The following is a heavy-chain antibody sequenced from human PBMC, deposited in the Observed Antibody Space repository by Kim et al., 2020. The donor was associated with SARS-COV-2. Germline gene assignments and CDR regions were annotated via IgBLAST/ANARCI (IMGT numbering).Heavy chain of an antibody. Sequence: GGSLRLSCAASGFTFSSYAMSWVRQAPGKGLEWVSAISGSGGSTYYADSVKGRFTISRDNSKNTLYLQMNSLRAEDTAVYYCARIVVVPAAISWGFDYWGQGTLVIVSS. CDR2: ISGSGGST. J-gene: IGHJ4*02. CDR3: ARIVVVPAAISWGFDY. D-gene: IGHD2-2*01. V-gene: IGHV3-23*01. CDR1: GFTFSSYA.